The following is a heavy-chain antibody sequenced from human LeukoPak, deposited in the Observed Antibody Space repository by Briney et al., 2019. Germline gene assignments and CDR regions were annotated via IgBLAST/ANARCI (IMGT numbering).Heavy chain of an antibody. CDR2: IKQDGSEK. Sequence: EGSLRLSCAASGFTFSSYWTSWVRQAPGKGLEWLANIKQDGSEKYYVGSVTGRFTISRDNAKNSLYLQMNSLRAEDTAVYYCARASVPAAIHEPFDYWGQGTLVTVSS. D-gene: IGHD2-2*02. J-gene: IGHJ4*02. CDR3: ARASVPAAIHEPFDY. V-gene: IGHV3-7*01. CDR1: GFTFSSYW.